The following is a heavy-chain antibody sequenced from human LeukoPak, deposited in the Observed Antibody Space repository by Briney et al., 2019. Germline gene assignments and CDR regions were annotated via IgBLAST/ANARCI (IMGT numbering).Heavy chain of an antibody. D-gene: IGHD3-22*01. CDR2: INHSGST. J-gene: IGHJ4*02. V-gene: IGHV4-34*01. Sequence: SETLSLTCAVYGGSFSGYYWSWIRQPPGKGLEWIGEINHSGSTNCNPSLKSRVTISVDTSKNWFSLKLSSVTAADTAVYYCARQPYYYDSSGYLFDYWGQGTLVTVSS. CDR1: GGSFSGYY. CDR3: ARQPYYYDSSGYLFDY.